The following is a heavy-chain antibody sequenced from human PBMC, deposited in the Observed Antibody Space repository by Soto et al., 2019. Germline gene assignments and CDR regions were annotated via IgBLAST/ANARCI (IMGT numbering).Heavy chain of an antibody. CDR3: ASPYSSSDSTTTDFDY. D-gene: IGHD6-6*01. V-gene: IGHV1-69*13. J-gene: IGHJ4*02. CDR1: GGTFSSYA. Sequence: SVKVSCKASGGTFSSYAISWVRQAPGQGLEWMGGIIPIFGTANYAQKFQGRVTITADESTSTAYMELSSLRSEDTAVYYCASPYSSSDSTTTDFDYWGQGTLVTVSS. CDR2: IIPIFGTA.